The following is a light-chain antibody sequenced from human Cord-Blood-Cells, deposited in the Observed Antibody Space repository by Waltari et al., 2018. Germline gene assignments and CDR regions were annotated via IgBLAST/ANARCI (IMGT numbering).Light chain of an antibody. CDR2: DVS. Sequence: QSALTQPASVSGSPGQSITISCTGTSSDVGGYNYVSWYQQHPGKAPKLMMYDVSNRPSGVSNRFSGSKSGNTASLTISRLQAEDEDDYYCSSYTSSSLWVFGGGTKLTVL. CDR1: SSDVGGYNY. CDR3: SSYTSSSLWV. V-gene: IGLV2-14*01. J-gene: IGLJ3*02.